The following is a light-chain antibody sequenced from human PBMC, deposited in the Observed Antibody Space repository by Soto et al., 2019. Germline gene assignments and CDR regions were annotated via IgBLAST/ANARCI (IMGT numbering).Light chain of an antibody. CDR2: DAS. Sequence: EIVLTQSPATLSLSPGERATLSCRASQSVSSYLAWYQQKPGQAPRLLIYDASSRATGIPARFSGSGSGTDFPLTISCLEPEDFAVYYCQQRSNWLFTFGPGTKVDIK. CDR3: QQRSNWLFT. CDR1: QSVSSY. J-gene: IGKJ3*01. V-gene: IGKV3-11*01.